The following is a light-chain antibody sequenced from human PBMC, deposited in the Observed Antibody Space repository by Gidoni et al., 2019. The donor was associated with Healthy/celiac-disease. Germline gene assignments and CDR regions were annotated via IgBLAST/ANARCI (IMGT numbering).Light chain of an antibody. V-gene: IGKV4-1*01. CDR2: WAS. J-gene: IGKJ4*01. Sequence: DIVMTQSPTSLAVSLGERATINCKSSQSVLYSSNNKNYLAWYQQKPGQPPKLLIYWASTRESGVPDRFSGSGSGTDFTLTISSLQAEDVAVYYCQQYYSTPPLTFGGXTKVDIK. CDR1: QSVLYSSNNKNY. CDR3: QQYYSTPPLT.